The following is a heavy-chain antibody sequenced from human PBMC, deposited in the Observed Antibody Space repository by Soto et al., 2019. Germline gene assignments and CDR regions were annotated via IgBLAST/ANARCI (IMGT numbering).Heavy chain of an antibody. J-gene: IGHJ1*01. Sequence: LGGSLRLSCAASGFTFSSYAMSWVRQAPGKGLEWVSAISGSGGSTYYADSVKGRFTISRDNSKNTLYLQMNSLRAEDTAVYYCAKDQSYYDRYFQHWGQGTLVTVPQ. V-gene: IGHV3-23*01. CDR3: AKDQSYYDRYFQH. D-gene: IGHD3-22*01. CDR2: ISGSGGST. CDR1: GFTFSSYA.